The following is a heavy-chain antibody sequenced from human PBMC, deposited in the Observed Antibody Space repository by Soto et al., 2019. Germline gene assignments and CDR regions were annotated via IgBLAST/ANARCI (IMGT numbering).Heavy chain of an antibody. CDR2: ISYDGSNK. J-gene: IGHJ3*02. Sequence: GGSLRLSCAASGFTFSSYAMHWVRQAPGKGLEWVAVISYDGSNKYYADSVKGRFTISRDNSKNTLYLQMNSLRAEDTAVYYCASGAYSGSYSYAFDIWGQGTMVTVSS. D-gene: IGHD1-26*01. CDR1: GFTFSSYA. V-gene: IGHV3-30-3*01. CDR3: ASGAYSGSYSYAFDI.